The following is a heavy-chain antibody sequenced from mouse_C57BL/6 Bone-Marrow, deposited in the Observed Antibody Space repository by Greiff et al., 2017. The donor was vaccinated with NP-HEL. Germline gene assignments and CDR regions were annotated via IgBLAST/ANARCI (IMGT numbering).Heavy chain of an antibody. D-gene: IGHD1-1*01. Sequence: QVQLQQSGAELVKPGASVKMSCKASGYTFTSYWITWVKQRPGQGLEWIGDIYPGSGSTNYNEKFKSKATLTVDTSSSTAYMQLSSLTSEDYAVYYCARKGITTGVEYYFDYWGQGTTLTVSS. V-gene: IGHV1-55*01. CDR2: IYPGSGST. CDR3: ARKGITTGVEYYFDY. J-gene: IGHJ2*01. CDR1: GYTFTSYW.